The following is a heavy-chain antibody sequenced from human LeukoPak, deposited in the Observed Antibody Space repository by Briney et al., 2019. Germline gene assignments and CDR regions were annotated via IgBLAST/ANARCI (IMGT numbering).Heavy chain of an antibody. V-gene: IGHV4-59*08. D-gene: IGHD5-12*01. CDR3: ARLVGVATTNNWFDP. CDR2: IYYSGST. CDR1: GGSISSYY. J-gene: IGHJ5*02. Sequence: SETLSLTCTVSGGSISSYYWSWIRQPPGKGREGIGYIYYSGSTNYNPSLKSRVTISVDTSKNQFSLKLSSVTAADTAVYYCARLVGVATTNNWFDPWGQGTLVTVSS.